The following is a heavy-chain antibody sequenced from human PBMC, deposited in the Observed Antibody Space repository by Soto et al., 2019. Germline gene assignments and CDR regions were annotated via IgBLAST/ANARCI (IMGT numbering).Heavy chain of an antibody. V-gene: IGHV5-51*01. CDR1: GYSFTGYW. CDR3: ARQGYGAYAY. J-gene: IGHJ4*02. CDR2: INPGDSDT. Sequence: GESLKISCQGSGYSFTGYWIGWVRQMPGKGLEWLGIINPGDSDTTYSPSFQGQVTISADKSISTAFLQWSSLKASDTAMYFCARQGYGAYAYWGQGTLVTVFS. D-gene: IGHD5-12*01.